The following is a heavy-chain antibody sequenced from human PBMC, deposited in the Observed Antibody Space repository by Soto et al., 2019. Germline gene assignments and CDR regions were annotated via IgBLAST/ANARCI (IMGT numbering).Heavy chain of an antibody. J-gene: IGHJ4*02. CDR3: ATDLVGAAGPYYFAY. CDR2: IIPLFGPA. CDR1: GGTFSSYA. D-gene: IGHD1-26*01. V-gene: IGHV1-69*12. Sequence: QVQLVQSGAEVKTPGSSVRVSCKTSGGTFSSYAFSWVRQAPGQGLEWMGGIIPLFGPANYATKFQGRVSITADASTRTAYMELRSLRSEDTALYYCATDLVGAAGPYYFAYWDQGTLVIVSS.